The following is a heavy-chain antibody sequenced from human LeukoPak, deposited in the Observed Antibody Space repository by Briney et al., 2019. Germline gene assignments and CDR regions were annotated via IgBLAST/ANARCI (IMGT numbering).Heavy chain of an antibody. V-gene: IGHV4-38-2*02. CDR1: NYSMSSGFY. CDR3: ARDSRSGWGNWFDP. D-gene: IGHD6-19*01. Sequence: SETLSLTCTVSNYSMSSGFYWGWIRQPPGKGLEWIGSIYYRGSTYYNPSLKSRVAISVDTSKNQFSLKLSSVTAADTAVYYCARDSRSGWGNWFDPWGQGTLVTVSS. CDR2: IYYRGST. J-gene: IGHJ5*02.